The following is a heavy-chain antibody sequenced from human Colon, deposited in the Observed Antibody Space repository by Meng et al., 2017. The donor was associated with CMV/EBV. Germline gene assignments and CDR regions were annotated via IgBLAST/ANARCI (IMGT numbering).Heavy chain of an antibody. Sequence: GESLKISCAASGFTFDDYAMHWVRQAPGKGLEWVSLISWDGGSTYYADSVKGRFTISRDDSRSSLFLQMNSLRKEDTAFYYCVKGVSGWSWGYFDYWGQGSLVTVSS. CDR1: GFTFDDYA. V-gene: IGHV3-43D*03. J-gene: IGHJ4*02. D-gene: IGHD6-19*01. CDR2: ISWDGGST. CDR3: VKGVSGWSWGYFDY.